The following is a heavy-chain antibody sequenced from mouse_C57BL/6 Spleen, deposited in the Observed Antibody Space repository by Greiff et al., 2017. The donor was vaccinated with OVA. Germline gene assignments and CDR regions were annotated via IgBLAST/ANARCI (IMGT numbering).Heavy chain of an antibody. V-gene: IGHV5-9-1*02. Sequence: EVMLVESGEGLVKPGGSLKLSCAASGFTFSSYAMHWVRQTPEKRLEWVAYISSGGDYIYYADTVEGRFTISRDNARNTLYLQMSSLKSEDTAMYYCTRDGGDYPLAMDYWGQGTSVTVSS. CDR3: TRDGGDYPLAMDY. J-gene: IGHJ4*01. D-gene: IGHD2-13*01. CDR1: GFTFSSYA. CDR2: ISSGGDYI.